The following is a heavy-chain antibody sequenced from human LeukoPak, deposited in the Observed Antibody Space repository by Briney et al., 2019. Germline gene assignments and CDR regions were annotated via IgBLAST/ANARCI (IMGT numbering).Heavy chain of an antibody. D-gene: IGHD3-3*01. V-gene: IGHV1-18*01. Sequence: GASVKVSCKVSGYTLTELSMHWVRQAPGQGLEWMGWISAYNGNTNYAQKLQGRVTMTTDTSTSTAYMELRSLRSDDTAVYYCASRQSKYDFPGAFDIWGQGTMVTVSS. CDR2: ISAYNGNT. J-gene: IGHJ3*02. CDR3: ASRQSKYDFPGAFDI. CDR1: GYTLTELS.